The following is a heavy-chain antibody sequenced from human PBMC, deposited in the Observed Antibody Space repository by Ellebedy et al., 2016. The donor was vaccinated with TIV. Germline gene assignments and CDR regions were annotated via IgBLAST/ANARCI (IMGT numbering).Heavy chain of an antibody. V-gene: IGHV3-49*03. Sequence: GESLKISCTASGFTFGDYAMTWFRQAPGKGLEWVGFIRSKSFGGTTDYAASVKGRFTVSRDDSKGIAYLQVNRLKTDDTAVYYCSRGRLEMATTFDYWGQGALVTVSS. D-gene: IGHD5-24*01. CDR2: IRSKSFGGTT. J-gene: IGHJ4*02. CDR1: GFTFGDYA. CDR3: SRGRLEMATTFDY.